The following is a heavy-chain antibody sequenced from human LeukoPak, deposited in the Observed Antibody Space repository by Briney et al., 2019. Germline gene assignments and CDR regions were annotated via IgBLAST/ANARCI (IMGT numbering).Heavy chain of an antibody. CDR1: GFTFSSYW. CDR3: ARGRHYSGSGSLHFDY. V-gene: IGHV3-7*01. D-gene: IGHD3-10*01. CDR2: IKQDGSEK. J-gene: IGHJ4*02. Sequence: PGGSLRLSCAASGFTFSSYWMSWVRQAPGKGLEWVANIKQDGSEKYYVDSVKGRFTISRDIAKNSLYLQMSSLRAEDTAVYYCARGRHYSGSGSLHFDYWGQGTLATVSS.